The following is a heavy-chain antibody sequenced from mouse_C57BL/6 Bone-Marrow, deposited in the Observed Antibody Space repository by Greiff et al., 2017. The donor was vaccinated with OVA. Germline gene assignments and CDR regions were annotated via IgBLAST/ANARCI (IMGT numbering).Heavy chain of an antibody. D-gene: IGHD2-5*01. CDR3: AGDGSYSNYVRYAMDY. J-gene: IGHJ4*01. CDR1: GFTFSDFY. Sequence: EVKLMESGGGLVQSGRSLRLSCATSGFTFSDFYMEWVRQAPGKGLEWIAASRNKANDYTTDYSASVKGRFIVSRDTSQSILYLKMNALRHENTAIYYYAGDGSYSNYVRYAMDYWGQGTSVTVSS. V-gene: IGHV7-1*01. CDR2: SRNKANDYTT.